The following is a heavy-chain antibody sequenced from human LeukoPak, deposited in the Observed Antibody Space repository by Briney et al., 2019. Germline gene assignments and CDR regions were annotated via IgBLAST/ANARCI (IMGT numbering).Heavy chain of an antibody. Sequence: ASVKVSCKASGYTFTSYDINWVRQATGQGLEWMGWMNPNSGNTGYAQKFQGRVTITRNTSISTAYMELSSLRSEDTAVYYCAKSYYYDSSGYYFDYWGQGTLVTVSS. V-gene: IGHV1-8*03. CDR3: AKSYYYDSSGYYFDY. CDR2: MNPNSGNT. D-gene: IGHD3-22*01. CDR1: GYTFTSYD. J-gene: IGHJ4*02.